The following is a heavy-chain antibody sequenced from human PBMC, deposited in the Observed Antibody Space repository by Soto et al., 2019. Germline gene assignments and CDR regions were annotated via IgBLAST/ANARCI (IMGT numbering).Heavy chain of an antibody. CDR3: ARDRVAYHWFGP. CDR1: GYTFTSYA. D-gene: IGHD2-21*01. V-gene: IGHV1-3*01. J-gene: IGHJ5*02. CDR2: INAGNGNT. Sequence: ASVKVSCKASGYTFTSYAMHWVRQAPGQRLEWMGWINAGNGNTKYSQKFQGRVTITRDTSASTAYMELSGLRSEDTAVYYCARDRVAYHWFGPWGQGTLVTVSS.